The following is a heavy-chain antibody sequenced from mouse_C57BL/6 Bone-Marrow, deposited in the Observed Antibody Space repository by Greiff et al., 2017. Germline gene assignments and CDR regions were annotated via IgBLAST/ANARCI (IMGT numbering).Heavy chain of an antibody. Sequence: VQRVESGPGLVAPSQSLSITCTVSGFTLTSYGVDWVRQSPGQGLEWLGVIWGVGSTNYNSALKSRLSIRKDNSKSQVFLKLNSLQTDDTAMYYCASSLFAYWGQGTLVTVSA. CDR3: ASSLFAY. CDR2: IWGVGST. D-gene: IGHD6-2*01. CDR1: GFTLTSYG. V-gene: IGHV2-6*01. J-gene: IGHJ3*01.